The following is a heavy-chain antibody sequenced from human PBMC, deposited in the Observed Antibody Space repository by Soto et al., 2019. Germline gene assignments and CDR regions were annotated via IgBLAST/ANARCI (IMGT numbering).Heavy chain of an antibody. D-gene: IGHD4-17*01. J-gene: IGHJ4*02. Sequence: QVQLVESGGGVVQPGRSLRLSCAASGFTFSSYGMHWVRQAPGKGLEWVAVISYDGSEKYYAVSVKGRFTISRDNSKNTLYLQMNSLRAEDTAVYYCAKGAVTTSLYYFDYWGQGTLVPSPQ. CDR1: GFTFSSYG. V-gene: IGHV3-30*18. CDR2: ISYDGSEK. CDR3: AKGAVTTSLYYFDY.